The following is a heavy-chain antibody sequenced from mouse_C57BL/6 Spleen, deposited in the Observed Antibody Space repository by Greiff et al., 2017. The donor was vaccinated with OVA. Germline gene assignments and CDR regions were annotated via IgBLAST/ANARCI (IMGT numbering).Heavy chain of an antibody. D-gene: IGHD1-2*01. CDR3: ARPLLRYAMDY. CDR1: GFTFSDYG. V-gene: IGHV5-17*01. Sequence: EVQLMESGGGLVKPGGSLKLSCAASGFTFSDYGMHWVRQAPEKGLEWVAYISSGSSTIYYADTVKGRFTFSSDNAKNTLFLQMTSLRSEDTAMYYCARPLLRYAMDYWGQGTSVTVSS. J-gene: IGHJ4*01. CDR2: ISSGSSTI.